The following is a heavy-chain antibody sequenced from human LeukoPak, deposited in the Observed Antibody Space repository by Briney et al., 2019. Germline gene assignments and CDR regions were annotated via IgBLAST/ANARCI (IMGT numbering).Heavy chain of an antibody. J-gene: IGHJ3*02. CDR1: GFIFSSYD. D-gene: IGHD6-25*01. Sequence: PGGSLRLSCAASGFIFSSYDMYWVRQATGKGLEWVSAIGALGDTYYPDSMKGRFTISRENAKNSLYLQLNSLRAEDTAVYYCARDRMGVTRSGPSDAFDIWGQGTMVTVSS. CDR3: ARDRMGVTRSGPSDAFDI. V-gene: IGHV3-13*01. CDR2: IGALGDT.